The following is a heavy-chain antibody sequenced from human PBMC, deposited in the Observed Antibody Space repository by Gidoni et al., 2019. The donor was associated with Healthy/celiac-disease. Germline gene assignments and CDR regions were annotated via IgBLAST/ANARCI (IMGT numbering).Heavy chain of an antibody. Sequence: VQLVESGGGLVQPGGSLRLSCSAPGFTFSSYAMHWVRQAPGKGLEYVSAISSNGGSTYYADSVKGRFTISRDNSKNTLYLQMSSLRAEDTAVYYCVKCNGYSYGYIDYWGQGTLVTVSS. J-gene: IGHJ4*02. CDR2: ISSNGGST. V-gene: IGHV3-64D*06. D-gene: IGHD5-18*01. CDR3: VKCNGYSYGYIDY. CDR1: GFTFSSYA.